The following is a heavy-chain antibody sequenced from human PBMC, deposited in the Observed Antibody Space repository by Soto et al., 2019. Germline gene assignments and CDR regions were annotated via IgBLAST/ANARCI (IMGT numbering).Heavy chain of an antibody. CDR1: GSSFKTYG. D-gene: IGHD3-3*01. CDR2: IWYDGSKK. J-gene: IGHJ4*02. V-gene: IGHV3-33*01. Sequence: GGSLRLSCAASGSSFKTYGFHWARQAPGKGLEWVALIWYDGSKKYYGDSVKGRFTISRDDSKSTLYLQMDSLRADDTAVYYCVRDPGVVAYYFDLWGQGTLVTVSS. CDR3: VRDPGVVAYYFDL.